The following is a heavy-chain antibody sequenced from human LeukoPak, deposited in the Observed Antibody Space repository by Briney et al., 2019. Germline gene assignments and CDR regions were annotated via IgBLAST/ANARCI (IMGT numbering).Heavy chain of an antibody. J-gene: IGHJ5*02. CDR3: ARGRYDSSGYNNWFDP. Sequence: SQTLSLTCSVSGGSISSGGYYWSWIRQPPGKGLEWIGYIFYSGSTNYNPSLKSRVTISVDTSRNQFFLKLSSVTAADTAVYYCARGRYDSSGYNNWFDPWGQGTPVTVSS. D-gene: IGHD3-22*01. CDR2: IFYSGST. V-gene: IGHV4-61*08. CDR1: GGSISSGGYY.